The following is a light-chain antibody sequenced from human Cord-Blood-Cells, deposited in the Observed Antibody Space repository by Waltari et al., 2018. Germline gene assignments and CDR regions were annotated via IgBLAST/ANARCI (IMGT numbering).Light chain of an antibody. CDR3: SSYTSSRV. CDR1: SSDVGGYNY. Sequence: QSALTQPASMSGSPGQSITISCTGTSSDVGGYNYVSWYQQHPGKAPKLMIYDVSNRPSGVSNRCSGSKSGNTASLTISGLQAEDEADYYCSSYTSSRVFGGGTKLTVL. J-gene: IGLJ2*01. CDR2: DVS. V-gene: IGLV2-14*01.